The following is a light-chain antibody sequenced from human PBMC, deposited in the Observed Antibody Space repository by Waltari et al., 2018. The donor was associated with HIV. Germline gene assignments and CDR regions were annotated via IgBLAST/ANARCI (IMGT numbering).Light chain of an antibody. V-gene: IGLV2-14*01. J-gene: IGLJ2*01. Sequence: QSALTQPASLSGSPGQSITISCTGTISDIGLFDSVSWYQQRPGRAPQLIIFGVSSRPSGISSRFSGSKSGNTASLTISGLQAEDEADYYCCSYTVIHIFVFGGGTTLTVL. CDR1: ISDIGLFDS. CDR3: CSYTVIHIFV. CDR2: GVS.